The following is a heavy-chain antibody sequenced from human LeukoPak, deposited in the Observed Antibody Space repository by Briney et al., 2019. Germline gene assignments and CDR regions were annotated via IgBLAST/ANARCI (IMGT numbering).Heavy chain of an antibody. J-gene: IGHJ6*04. Sequence: SVKVSCTASGGTFSSYAISWVRQAPGQGLEWMGGIIPIFGTANYAQKFQGRVTITADKSTSAAYMELSSLRSEDTAVYYCASMRLDCSGGSCYVDYYYYGMDVWGKGTTVTVSS. CDR2: IIPIFGTA. CDR1: GGTFSSYA. CDR3: ASMRLDCSGGSCYVDYYYYGMDV. V-gene: IGHV1-69*06. D-gene: IGHD2-15*01.